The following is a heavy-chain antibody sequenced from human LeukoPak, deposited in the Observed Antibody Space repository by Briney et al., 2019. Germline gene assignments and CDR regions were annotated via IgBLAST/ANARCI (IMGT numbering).Heavy chain of an antibody. CDR3: ARVAPLFDY. J-gene: IGHJ4*02. CDR2: INHSGST. V-gene: IGHV4-34*01. Sequence: SETLSLTCAVYGGSFSVYYWSWIRQPPGKGLEWIGEINHSGSTNYNPSLKSRVTISVDTSKNQFSLKLSSVTAADTAVYYCARVAPLFDYWGQGTLVTVSS. CDR1: GGSFSVYY.